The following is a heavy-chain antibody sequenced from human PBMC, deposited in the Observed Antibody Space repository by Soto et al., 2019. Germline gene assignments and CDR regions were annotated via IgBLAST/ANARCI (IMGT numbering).Heavy chain of an antibody. CDR3: ARVVTGEYFQH. CDR1: GGSISSGDYY. Sequence: QVQLQESGPGLVKPSQTLSLTCTVSGGSISSGDYYWSWIRQPPGKGLEWIGYSYYSGSTYYNPSHESRVTISVDTSKNQFSLKLSSVTAADTAVYYCARVVTGEYFQHWGQGTLVTVSS. J-gene: IGHJ1*01. CDR2: SYYSGST. D-gene: IGHD2-21*02. V-gene: IGHV4-30-4*01.